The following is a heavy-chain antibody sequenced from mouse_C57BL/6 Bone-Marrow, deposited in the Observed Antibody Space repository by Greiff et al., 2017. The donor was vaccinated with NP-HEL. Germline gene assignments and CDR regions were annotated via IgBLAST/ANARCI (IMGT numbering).Heavy chain of an antibody. V-gene: IGHV1-15*01. Sequence: VQLQQSGAELVRPGASVTLSCKASGYTFTDYEMHWVKQTPVHGLEWIGAIDPETGGTAYNQKFKGKAILTADKSSSTAYMELRSLTSEDSAVYYCTRKGYGSSYLNFDYWGQGTTLTVSS. CDR2: IDPETGGT. CDR3: TRKGYGSSYLNFDY. CDR1: GYTFTDYE. J-gene: IGHJ2*01. D-gene: IGHD1-1*01.